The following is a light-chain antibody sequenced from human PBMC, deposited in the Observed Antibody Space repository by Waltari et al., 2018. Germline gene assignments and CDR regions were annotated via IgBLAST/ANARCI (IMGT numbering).Light chain of an antibody. Sequence: QSALPQPASVSGSVGQSISISCTGRTNNFGPHNLFSWYQQYPGKPPKLVIYEVSNRPSGVSNRFSASKSGTTASLTISGLQAEDEAEYFCSSYATRYMVLFGGGTRVTVL. CDR3: SSYATRYMVL. V-gene: IGLV2-14*01. CDR1: TNNFGPHNL. CDR2: EVS. J-gene: IGLJ2*01.